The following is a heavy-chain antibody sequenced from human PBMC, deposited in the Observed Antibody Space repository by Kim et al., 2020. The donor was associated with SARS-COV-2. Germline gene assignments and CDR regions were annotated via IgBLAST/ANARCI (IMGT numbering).Heavy chain of an antibody. J-gene: IGHJ4*02. CDR3: AREGEMYSSSSYFDY. D-gene: IGHD6-6*01. V-gene: IGHV1-69*01. Sequence: QKFQGRVTITADESTSTAYMELSSLRSEDTAVYYCAREGEMYSSSSYFDYWGQGTLVTVSS.